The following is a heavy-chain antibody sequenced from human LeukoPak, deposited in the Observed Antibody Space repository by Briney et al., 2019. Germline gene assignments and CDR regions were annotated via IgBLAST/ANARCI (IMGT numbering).Heavy chain of an antibody. J-gene: IGHJ5*02. CDR3: ARGTTVTYWFDP. CDR2: IYYSGST. D-gene: IGHD4-17*01. CDR1: GGSISSGGYY. Sequence: SETLSLTCTVSGGSISSGGYYWSWIRQHPGKGLEWIGYIYYSGSTYYNPSLKSRVTISVDTSKNQFSLKLSSVTAADTAVYYCARGTTVTYWFDPWGQGTLVTVSP. V-gene: IGHV4-31*03.